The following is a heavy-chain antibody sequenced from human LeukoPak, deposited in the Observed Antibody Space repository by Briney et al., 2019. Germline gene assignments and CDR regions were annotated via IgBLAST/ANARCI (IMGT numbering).Heavy chain of an antibody. CDR1: GYSFTSYW. V-gene: IGHV5-51*01. Sequence: GESLQISCKGSGYSFTSYWIGWVRQMTGKGLEWMGIIYPGDSDTRYSPSFQGQVTISADKSISTAYLQWSSLKASDTAMYYCARRARIAAAGHLPPYYYYGMDVWGQGTTVTVSS. J-gene: IGHJ6*02. CDR2: IYPGDSDT. CDR3: ARRARIAAAGHLPPYYYYGMDV. D-gene: IGHD6-13*01.